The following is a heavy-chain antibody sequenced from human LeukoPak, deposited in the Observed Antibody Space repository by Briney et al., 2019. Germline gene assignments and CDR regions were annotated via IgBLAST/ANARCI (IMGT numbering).Heavy chain of an antibody. V-gene: IGHV1-18*01. CDR2: ISAYNGNT. CDR1: GYTFTSYG. D-gene: IGHD2-2*01. J-gene: IGHJ5*02. CDR3: ARGKGGDIVVVPAAIPNWFDP. Sequence: GASVKVSCKASGYTFTSYGISWVRQAPGQGLEWMGWISAYNGNTNYAQKLQGRVTMTTDTSTNTAYMELRSLRSDDTAVYYCARGKGGDIVVVPAAIPNWFDPWGQGTLVTVSS.